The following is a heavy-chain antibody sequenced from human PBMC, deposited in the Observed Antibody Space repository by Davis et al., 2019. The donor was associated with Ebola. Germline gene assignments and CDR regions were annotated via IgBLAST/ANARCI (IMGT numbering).Heavy chain of an antibody. V-gene: IGHV3-74*01. CDR2: INSDGSST. CDR3: ASGATVVKALDY. CDR1: GFTFSGYW. D-gene: IGHD4-23*01. J-gene: IGHJ4*02. Sequence: HTGGSLRLSCAASGFTFSGYWMHLVRQAPGKGLVWVSRINSDGSSTSYADSVKGRFTISRDNAKNTLYLQMNSLRAEDTAVYYCASGATVVKALDYWGQGTLVTVSS.